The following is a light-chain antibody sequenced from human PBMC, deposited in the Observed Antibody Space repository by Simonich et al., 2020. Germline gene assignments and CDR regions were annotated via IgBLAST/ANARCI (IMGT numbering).Light chain of an antibody. V-gene: IGKV3-11*01. J-gene: IGKJ5*01. Sequence: EIVLTQSPATLSLSPGERATLSCRANQSVNSYLAWYQQKPGQAPRLLIYDASTRATGIPARFSGSGSGTDFTLTISSLEPEDFAVYYCQQRSNWPITFGQGTRLEIK. CDR2: DAS. CDR3: QQRSNWPIT. CDR1: QSVNSY.